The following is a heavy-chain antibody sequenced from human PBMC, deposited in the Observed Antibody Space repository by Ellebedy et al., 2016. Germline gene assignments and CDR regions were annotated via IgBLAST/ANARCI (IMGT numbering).Heavy chain of an antibody. Sequence: GESLKISXAASGFTFKTFAMSWVRQVPGKGLEWVSRIGARGDSTSYADSVKGRFTISRDNSKNTLYLQMNSLSAEDTAVYYCAKDSLGYNYYFDYWGQGTLVTVSS. V-gene: IGHV3-23*01. CDR3: AKDSLGYNYYFDY. D-gene: IGHD5-24*01. CDR1: GFTFKTFA. J-gene: IGHJ4*02. CDR2: IGARGDST.